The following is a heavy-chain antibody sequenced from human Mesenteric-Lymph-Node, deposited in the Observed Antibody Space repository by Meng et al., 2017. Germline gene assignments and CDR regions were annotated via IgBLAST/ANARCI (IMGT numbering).Heavy chain of an antibody. D-gene: IGHD4-17*01. J-gene: IGHJ5*02. CDR2: IYHSGST. Sequence: QPQEPGPGLVKPSGTLSLTCAVSGGSISSSNWWSWVRQPPGKGLEWIGEIYHSGSTNYNPSLKSRVTISVDKSKNQFSLKLSSVTAADTAVYYCARTNYGDYNWFDPWGQGTLVTVSS. V-gene: IGHV4-4*02. CDR1: GGSISSSNW. CDR3: ARTNYGDYNWFDP.